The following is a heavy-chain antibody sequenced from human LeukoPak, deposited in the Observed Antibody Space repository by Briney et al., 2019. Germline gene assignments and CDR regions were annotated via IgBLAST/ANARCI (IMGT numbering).Heavy chain of an antibody. CDR3: ARDHSYCSSTSCYGHYYYYGMDV. Sequence: GGSLRLSCAASGFTVSSNYMSWVRQAPGKGLEWVSVIYSGGSTYYADSVKGRFTISRDNSKNTLYLQMNSLRAEDTAVYYCARDHSYCSSTSCYGHYYYYGMDVWGQGTTVTVSS. J-gene: IGHJ6*02. CDR2: IYSGGST. D-gene: IGHD2-2*01. CDR1: GFTVSSNY. V-gene: IGHV3-66*01.